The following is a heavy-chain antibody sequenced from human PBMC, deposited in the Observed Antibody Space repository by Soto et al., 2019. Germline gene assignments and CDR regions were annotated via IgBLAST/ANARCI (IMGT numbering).Heavy chain of an antibody. J-gene: IGHJ5*02. D-gene: IGHD6-19*01. V-gene: IGHV4-38-2*02. CDR2: IYHSGST. CDR1: GYSISSGYY. Sequence: SETLSLTCAVSGYSISSGYYWGWIRQPPGKGLEWIGSIYHSGSTYYNPSLKGRVTISVDTSKNQFSLKLSSVTAADTAVYYCARDSRRIAVAGNWFDPWGQGTLVNVS. CDR3: ARDSRRIAVAGNWFDP.